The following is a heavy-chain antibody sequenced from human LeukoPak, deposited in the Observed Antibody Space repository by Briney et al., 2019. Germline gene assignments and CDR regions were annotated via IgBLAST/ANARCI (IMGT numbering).Heavy chain of an antibody. J-gene: IGHJ4*02. CDR1: GFTFSDYY. CDR3: AREQLRFLEWLLYGPDY. V-gene: IGHV3-11*04. CDR2: ISSSGSTI. D-gene: IGHD3-3*01. Sequence: GGSLRLSCAASGFTFSDYYMSWIRQAPGKGLEWVSYISSSGSTIYYADSVKGRFTISRDNARNSLYLQMNSLRAEDTAVYYCAREQLRFLEWLLYGPDYWGQGTLVTVSS.